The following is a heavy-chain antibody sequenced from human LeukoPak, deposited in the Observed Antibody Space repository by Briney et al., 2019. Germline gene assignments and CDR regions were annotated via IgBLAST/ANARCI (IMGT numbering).Heavy chain of an antibody. V-gene: IGHV3-30-3*01. CDR3: ARDWKDYDYVWGSYRYMPSYYFDY. CDR2: ISYDGSNK. Sequence: PGGSLRLSCAASGFTFSSYWMSWVRQAPGKGLEWVAVISYDGSNKYYADSVKGRFTISRDNSKNTLYLQMNSLRAEDTAVYYCARDWKDYDYVWGSYRYMPSYYFDYWGQGTLVTVSS. CDR1: GFTFSSYW. J-gene: IGHJ4*02. D-gene: IGHD3-16*02.